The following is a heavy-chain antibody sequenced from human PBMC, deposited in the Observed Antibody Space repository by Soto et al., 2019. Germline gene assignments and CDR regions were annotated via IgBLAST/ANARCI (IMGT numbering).Heavy chain of an antibody. V-gene: IGHV1-3*01. D-gene: IGHD4-4*01. CDR3: ASSYSNYALIDYYYYGMDV. Sequence: ASVKVSCKASGYTFTSYAMHWVRQAPGQRLEWMGWINAGNGNTKYSQKFQGRITITRDTSASTAYMELSSLRSEDTAVYYCASSYSNYALIDYYYYGMDVWGQGTTVTVSS. CDR2: INAGNGNT. CDR1: GYTFTSYA. J-gene: IGHJ6*02.